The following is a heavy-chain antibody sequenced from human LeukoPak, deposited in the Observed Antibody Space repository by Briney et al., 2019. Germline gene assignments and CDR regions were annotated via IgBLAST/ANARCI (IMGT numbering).Heavy chain of an antibody. CDR2: IAFDGSEK. V-gene: IGHV3-30*04. D-gene: IGHD3-22*01. CDR1: GFTFTNFA. Sequence: GRSLRLSCVASGFTFTNFALHWVRQAPGKGLEWVALIAFDGSEKYYVDSVKGRFTISRDNAKNSLYLQMNSLRAEDTAVYYCARGQLYYDSSGFDYWGQGTLVTVSS. CDR3: ARGQLYYDSSGFDY. J-gene: IGHJ4*02.